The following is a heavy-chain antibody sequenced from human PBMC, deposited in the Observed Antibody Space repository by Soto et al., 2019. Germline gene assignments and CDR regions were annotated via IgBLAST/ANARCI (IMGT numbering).Heavy chain of an antibody. Sequence: ASVKVSCKASGGTFSSYAISWVRQAPGQGLEWMGGIIPIFGTANYAQKFQGRVTITADESTSTAYMELSSLRSEDTAVYYCASRSTQGISSGYYYGMDVWGQGTTVTVSS. V-gene: IGHV1-69*13. D-gene: IGHD6-6*01. CDR2: IIPIFGTA. J-gene: IGHJ6*02. CDR1: GGTFSSYA. CDR3: ASRSTQGISSGYYYGMDV.